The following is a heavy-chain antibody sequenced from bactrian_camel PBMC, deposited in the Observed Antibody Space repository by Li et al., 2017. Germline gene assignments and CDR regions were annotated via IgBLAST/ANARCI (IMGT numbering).Heavy chain of an antibody. CDR2: IDIDGPT. D-gene: IGHD6*01. Sequence: HVQLVESGGGSVQAGGSLTLACKTSARMFTSYCMGWFRQAPGKEREQVASIDIDGPTFYEDSVKGRFTISRDSARSTLYLQMNSLKPEDTAVYYCATASPFRSGSWYASRVYVYWGQGTQVTVS. V-gene: IGHV3S57*01. CDR3: ATASPFRSGSWYASRVYVY. J-gene: IGHJ4*01. CDR1: ARMFTSYC.